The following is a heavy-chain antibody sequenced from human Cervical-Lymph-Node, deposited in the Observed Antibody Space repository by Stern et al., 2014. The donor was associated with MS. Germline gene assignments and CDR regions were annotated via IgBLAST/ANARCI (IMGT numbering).Heavy chain of an antibody. D-gene: IGHD1-26*01. J-gene: IGHJ6*02. Sequence: QVQLVQSGAEVKKPGASVKVSCKASGYTFTAYYMHWVRQAPGQGLEWMGRINPNSGGTNYAQKFQGRVTMTRDTSFSTAYMELSRLRSDDTAVYYCARDRLVGATRGHLYYYYGMDVWGQGTTVAVSS. CDR3: ARDRLVGATRGHLYYYYGMDV. V-gene: IGHV1-2*06. CDR2: INPNSGGT. CDR1: GYTFTAYY.